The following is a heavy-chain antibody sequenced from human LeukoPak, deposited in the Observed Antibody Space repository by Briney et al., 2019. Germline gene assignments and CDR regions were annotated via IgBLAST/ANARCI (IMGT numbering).Heavy chain of an antibody. Sequence: ASVKVSCKASGYPFTTYTMNWVRQAPGQGLEWMGWINTNTGSPTYAQAFTGRFVFSLDTSVSMAFLQINSLRAEDTAVYFCARAETVWASGYDNNGYYDYWGQGTLVTVSS. V-gene: IGHV7-4-1*04. CDR3: ARAETVWASGYDNNGYYDY. J-gene: IGHJ4*02. CDR1: GYPFTTYT. CDR2: INTNTGSP. D-gene: IGHD3-22*01.